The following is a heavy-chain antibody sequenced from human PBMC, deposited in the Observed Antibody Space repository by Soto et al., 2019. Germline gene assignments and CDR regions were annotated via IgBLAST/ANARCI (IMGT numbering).Heavy chain of an antibody. D-gene: IGHD2-15*01. CDR1: GFTFSSYD. CDR2: IGTAGDT. V-gene: IGHV3-13*01. Sequence: EVQLVESGGGLVQPGGSLRLSCAASGFTFSSYDMHWVRQATGKGLEWVSAIGTAGDTYYPGSVKGRFTISRENAKNSLYLQMNSLRAEDTAVYYCARAADHRGIYYYYGMDVWGQGTTVTVSS. J-gene: IGHJ6*02. CDR3: ARAADHRGIYYYYGMDV.